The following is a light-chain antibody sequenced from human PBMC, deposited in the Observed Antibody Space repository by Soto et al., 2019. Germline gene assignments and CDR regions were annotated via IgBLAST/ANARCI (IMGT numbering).Light chain of an antibody. CDR3: QQYYSTPRT. Sequence: DIVMTQSADSLAVSLGERATINCKSSQSVLYSSNNQNYLAWYQQKPGQPPKLLIYWASTRESGVPDRFSGSGSATDFTLTISSLQAEDVAVYYCQQYYSTPRTFGQGTKLEIK. CDR1: QSVLYSSNNQNY. V-gene: IGKV4-1*01. CDR2: WAS. J-gene: IGKJ2*01.